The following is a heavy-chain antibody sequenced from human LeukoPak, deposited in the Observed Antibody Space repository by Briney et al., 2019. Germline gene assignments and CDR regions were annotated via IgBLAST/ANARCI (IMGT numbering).Heavy chain of an antibody. J-gene: IGHJ6*02. V-gene: IGHV3-30*18. CDR3: AKDSEVGWYPMATGYGMDV. D-gene: IGHD6-19*01. CDR2: ISYDGSNI. CDR1: GFTFSSYG. Sequence: GGSLRLSCAGSGFTFSSYGMHWVRQAPGKGLEWVALISYDGSNIHYADSVKGRFTISRDNSMNYLQMNSLRAEDTAVYYCAKDSEVGWYPMATGYGMDVWGQGTTVTVSS.